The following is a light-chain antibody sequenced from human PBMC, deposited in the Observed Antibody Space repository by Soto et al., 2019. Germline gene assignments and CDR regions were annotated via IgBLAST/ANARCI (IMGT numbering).Light chain of an antibody. Sequence: DIQITHSPATRSASVGDGVTITCLASQGIGDSLAWYQQKPGKAPYLLISDVSSLERGVPSRFSGSGSGTDFTLTISSLQPEDFATYYCQQSYSTPITFGQGTRLEIK. CDR3: QQSYSTPIT. J-gene: IGKJ5*01. CDR1: QGIGDS. CDR2: DVS. V-gene: IGKV1-39*01.